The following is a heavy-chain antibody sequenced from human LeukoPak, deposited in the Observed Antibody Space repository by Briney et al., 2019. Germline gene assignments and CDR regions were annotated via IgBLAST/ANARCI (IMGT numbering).Heavy chain of an antibody. D-gene: IGHD3-9*01. CDR2: IYYSGST. J-gene: IGHJ5*02. CDR3: ARLPQLRYFASP. CDR1: GGSISSYY. Sequence: SETLSLTCTVSGGSISSYYWSWIRQPPGKGLEWIGYIYYSGSTNYNPSLKSRVTISVDTSKNQFSLKLSSVTAADTAVYYCARLPQLRYFASPWGQGTLVTVSS. V-gene: IGHV4-59*01.